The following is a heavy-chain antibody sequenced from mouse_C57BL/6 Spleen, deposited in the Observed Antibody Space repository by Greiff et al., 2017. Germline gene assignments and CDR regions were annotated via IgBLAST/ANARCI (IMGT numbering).Heavy chain of an antibody. V-gene: IGHV1-80*01. D-gene: IGHD2-3*01. Sequence: VKLQESGAELVKPGASVKISCKASGYAFSSYWMNWVKQRPGKGLEWIGQIYPGDGDTNYNGKFKGKATLTADKSSSTAYMQLSSLTSEDSAVYFCARGRDGYYYFDYWGQGTTLTVSS. CDR3: ARGRDGYYYFDY. CDR2: IYPGDGDT. J-gene: IGHJ2*01. CDR1: GYAFSSYW.